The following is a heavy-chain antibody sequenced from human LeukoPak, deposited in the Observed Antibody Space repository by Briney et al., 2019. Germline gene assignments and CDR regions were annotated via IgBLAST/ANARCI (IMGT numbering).Heavy chain of an antibody. D-gene: IGHD4-17*01. CDR1: GFTFSGHW. Sequence: PGGSLRLSCAGSGFTFSGHWMFGVRQAPGKGLVWVSSTNSDRSSTGYTDSVKGRFTVSRDNAKNSLYLQMNSLRAEDTAVYYCARDPIYGDYFDYWGQGTLVTLSS. V-gene: IGHV3-74*01. CDR3: ARDPIYGDYFDY. J-gene: IGHJ4*02. CDR2: TNSDRSST.